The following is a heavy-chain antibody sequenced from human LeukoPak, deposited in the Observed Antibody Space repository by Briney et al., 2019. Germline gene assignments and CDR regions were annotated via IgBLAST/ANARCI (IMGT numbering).Heavy chain of an antibody. J-gene: IGHJ3*01. V-gene: IGHV4-59*08. CDR2: IYYSGST. Sequence: SETLSLTCTVSGGSISNYYWSWIRQPPEKGLEWIGYIYYSGSTNYNPSLKSRLTISVDTSKNQFSLKLSSVTAADTAVYYCARSYGDYITGAYAFEVWGQGTMVTVSS. CDR1: GGSISNYY. CDR3: ARSYGDYITGAYAFEV. D-gene: IGHD4-17*01.